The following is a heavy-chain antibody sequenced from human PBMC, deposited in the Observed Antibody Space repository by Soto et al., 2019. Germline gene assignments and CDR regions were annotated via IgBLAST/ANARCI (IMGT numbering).Heavy chain of an antibody. CDR3: ARMIKAGSFYCSSTSCPNWFDP. D-gene: IGHD2-2*01. Sequence: QVTLKESGPVLVKPTETLTLTCTVSGFSLSNARMGVSWIRQPPGKALEWLAHIFSNDEKSYSTSLKSRLTISKDTSKSQVVLTMTNMDPVDTATYYCARMIKAGSFYCSSTSCPNWFDPWGQGTLVTVSS. V-gene: IGHV2-26*01. CDR2: IFSNDEK. J-gene: IGHJ5*02. CDR1: GFSLSNARMG.